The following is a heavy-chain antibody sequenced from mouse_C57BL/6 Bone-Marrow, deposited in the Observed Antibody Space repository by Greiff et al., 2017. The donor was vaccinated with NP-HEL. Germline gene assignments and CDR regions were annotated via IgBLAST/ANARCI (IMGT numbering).Heavy chain of an antibody. CDR1: GYTFTTYP. CDR3: ARRGSMVTTGFAY. Sequence: VKLQESGAELVKPGASVKMSCKASGYTFTTYPIEWMKQNHGKSLEWIGNFHPYNDDTKYNEKFKGKATLTVEKSSSTVYLELSRLTSDDSAVYYCARRGSMVTTGFAYWGQGTLVTVSA. D-gene: IGHD2-2*01. CDR2: FHPYNDDT. V-gene: IGHV1-47*01. J-gene: IGHJ3*01.